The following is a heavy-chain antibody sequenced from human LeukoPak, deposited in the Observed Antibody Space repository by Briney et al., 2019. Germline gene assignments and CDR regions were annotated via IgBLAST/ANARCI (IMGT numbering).Heavy chain of an antibody. D-gene: IGHD6-13*01. CDR2: IYYSGST. V-gene: IGHV4-59*05. Sequence: PSETLSLTCTVSGGSISSYYWSWIRQPPGKGLEWIGSIYYSGSTYYNPSLKSRVTISVDTSKNQFSLKLSSVTAADTAVYYCARRYSSSWHYYFDYWGQGTLVTVSS. CDR3: ARRYSSSWHYYFDY. J-gene: IGHJ4*02. CDR1: GGSISSYY.